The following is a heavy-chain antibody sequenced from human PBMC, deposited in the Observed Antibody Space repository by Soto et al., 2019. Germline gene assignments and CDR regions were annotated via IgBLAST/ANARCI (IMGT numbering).Heavy chain of an antibody. V-gene: IGHV3-33*01. D-gene: IGHD4-17*01. CDR1: GFTFSNYG. CDR3: ASYTVTSGFDY. Sequence: QVQLVESGGGVVQPGRSLRLSCAASGFTFSNYGMHWVRQAPGKGLEWVAVIWYDGSNKYYADSVKGRFTISRDNSKNTLYLQMTSLRAEDTAVYYCASYTVTSGFDYWGQGTLVTVSS. CDR2: IWYDGSNK. J-gene: IGHJ4*02.